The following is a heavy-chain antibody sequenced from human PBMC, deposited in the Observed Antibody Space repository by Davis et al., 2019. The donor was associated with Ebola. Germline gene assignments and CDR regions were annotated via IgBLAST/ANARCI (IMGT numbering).Heavy chain of an antibody. Sequence: SVKVSCKASGGTFSSYSFSWVRQAPGQGLEWVGGLIPIFATANYAQNFQGRTMITADESTSTVYMELSSLRSEDTAVYYCARGYDIWSADSHYGLDVWGQGTTVTVSS. D-gene: IGHD3-3*01. CDR3: ARGYDIWSADSHYGLDV. CDR1: GGTFSSYS. V-gene: IGHV1-69*13. J-gene: IGHJ6*02. CDR2: LIPIFATA.